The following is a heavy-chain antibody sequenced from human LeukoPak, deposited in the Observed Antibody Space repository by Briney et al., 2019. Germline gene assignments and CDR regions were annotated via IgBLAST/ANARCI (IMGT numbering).Heavy chain of an antibody. CDR3: ARAGSSWYYFDY. J-gene: IGHJ4*02. Sequence: GALRLSCAASGFTFSSYEMNWVRQAPGKGLEWVSYISSSGSTIYYADSVKGRFTISRDNAKNSLYLQMNSLRAEDTAVYYCARAGSSWYYFDYWGQGTLVTVSS. V-gene: IGHV3-48*03. CDR1: GFTFSSYE. D-gene: IGHD6-13*01. CDR2: ISSSGSTI.